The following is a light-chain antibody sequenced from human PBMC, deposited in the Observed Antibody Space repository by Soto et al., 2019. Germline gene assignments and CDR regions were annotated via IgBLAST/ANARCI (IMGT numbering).Light chain of an antibody. J-gene: IGKJ5*01. CDR2: GAS. Sequence: EIVMTQSPATLSVSPGERATLSCRASQSVSSSYLAWYQQKPGQATRLLIYGASSRATGITDRFSGSGSGTDFTLTISRLEPEDFAVYYCQQYGSSPVTFGQGTRLEI. V-gene: IGKV3-20*01. CDR1: QSVSSSY. CDR3: QQYGSSPVT.